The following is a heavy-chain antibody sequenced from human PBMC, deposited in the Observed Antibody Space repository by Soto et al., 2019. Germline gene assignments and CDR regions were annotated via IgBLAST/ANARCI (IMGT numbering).Heavy chain of an antibody. Sequence: QVQLQESGPGLVKPSETLSLTCTVSGGSFKSGSYSWSWIRQPPGKGLEWIGYVYHTGRTSYNPSLKSRVSISMDTSKNQFSLNLDSATAADTAVYFCARDFAYFDSWAQGTLVTVSS. CDR2: VYHTGRT. V-gene: IGHV4-61*01. J-gene: IGHJ4*02. CDR1: GGSFKSGSYS. D-gene: IGHD3-3*01. CDR3: ARDFAYFDS.